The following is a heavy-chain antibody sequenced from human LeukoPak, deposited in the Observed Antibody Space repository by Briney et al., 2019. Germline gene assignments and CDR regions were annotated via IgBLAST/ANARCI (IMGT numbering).Heavy chain of an antibody. CDR2: INAGNGNT. V-gene: IGHV1-3*01. CDR1: GYTFTSYA. D-gene: IGHD2/OR15-2a*01. J-gene: IGHJ4*02. CDR3: ARGFHSNPFDY. Sequence: ASVKVSCKASGYTFTSYAMHWVRQAPGQRLEWMGWINAGNGNTKYSQKFQGRVTMTRNTSISTAYMELSSLRSEDTAVYYCARGFHSNPFDYWGQGTLVTVSS.